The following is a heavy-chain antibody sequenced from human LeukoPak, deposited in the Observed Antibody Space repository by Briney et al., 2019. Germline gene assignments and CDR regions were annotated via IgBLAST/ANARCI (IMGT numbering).Heavy chain of an antibody. CDR2: ISSSSSTI. J-gene: IGHJ4*02. Sequence: GGSLRLSCAASGFTFSSYSMNWVRQAPGKGLEWVSYISSSSSTIYYADSVKGRFTISRDNAKNSLYLQRNSLRAEDTAVYYCARDEVLEWDHGLDYWGQGTLVTVSS. V-gene: IGHV3-48*01. D-gene: IGHD3-3*01. CDR1: GFTFSSYS. CDR3: ARDEVLEWDHGLDY.